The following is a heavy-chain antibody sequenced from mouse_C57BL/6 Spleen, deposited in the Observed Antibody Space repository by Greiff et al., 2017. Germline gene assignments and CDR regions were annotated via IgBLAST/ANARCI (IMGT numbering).Heavy chain of an antibody. V-gene: IGHV1-64*01. D-gene: IGHD2-4*01. CDR2: IHPNSGST. J-gene: IGHJ2*01. CDR3: AKGGYDYDADY. Sequence: VKLQQPGAELVKPGASVKLSCKASGYTFTSYWMHWVKQRPGQGLEWIGMIHPNSGSTNYNEKFKSKATLTVDKSSSTAYMQLSSLTSEDSAVYYCAKGGYDYDADYWGQGTTLTVSS. CDR1: GYTFTSYW.